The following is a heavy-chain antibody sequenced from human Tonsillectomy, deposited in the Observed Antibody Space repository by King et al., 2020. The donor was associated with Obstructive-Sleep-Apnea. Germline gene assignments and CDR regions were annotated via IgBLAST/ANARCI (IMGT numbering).Heavy chain of an antibody. CDR1: GGSVSSGSYY. CDR3: AVTRYGSGSYYVFDY. J-gene: IGHJ4*02. Sequence: VQLQESGPGLVKPSETLSLTCTVSGGSVSSGSYYWSWIRQPPGKGLEWIGYIYYSGGTNYNPSLKRRVTISVDTSKNQFSLTLSSVTAADTAVYYCAVTRYGSGSYYVFDYWGQGTLVTVSS. V-gene: IGHV4-61*01. CDR2: IYYSGGT. D-gene: IGHD3-10*01.